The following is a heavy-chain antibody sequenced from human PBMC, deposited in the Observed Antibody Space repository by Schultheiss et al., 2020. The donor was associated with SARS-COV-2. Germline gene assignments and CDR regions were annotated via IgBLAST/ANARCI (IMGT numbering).Heavy chain of an antibody. V-gene: IGHV4-59*01. J-gene: IGHJ4*02. D-gene: IGHD3-10*01. Sequence: GSLRLSCTVSGGSISSYYWSWIRQPPGKGLEWIGYIYYSGSTNYNPSLKSRVTISVDTSKNQFSLKLSSVTAADTAVYYCATKRGRGYYYSSGSYSPFDYWGQGTLVTVSS. CDR2: IYYSGST. CDR3: ATKRGRGYYYSSGSYSPFDY. CDR1: GGSISSYY.